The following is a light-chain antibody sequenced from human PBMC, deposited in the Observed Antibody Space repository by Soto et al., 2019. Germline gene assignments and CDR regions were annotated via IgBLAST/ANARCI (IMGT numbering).Light chain of an antibody. CDR3: ASFAGSNTLV. CDR1: SSDVGGYNY. Sequence: SALTQPPSASGSPGQSVTISCAGSSSDVGGYNYVSWYQQHPGEAPRILIYEVSKRPPGVPDRFSGARSGNTASLTVSGLLTEDEADYYCASFAGSNTLVFGGGTKLTVL. J-gene: IGLJ3*02. CDR2: EVS. V-gene: IGLV2-8*01.